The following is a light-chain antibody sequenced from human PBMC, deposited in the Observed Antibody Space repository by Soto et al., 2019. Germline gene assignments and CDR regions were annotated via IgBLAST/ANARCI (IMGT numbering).Light chain of an antibody. V-gene: IGKV3-20*01. J-gene: IGKJ1*01. Sequence: VTPQSPAALSLSPGERVTLSCRASQSISFNLAWYQQKPGQAPRLLIYIASTRATGIPDRFSGSGSGTDFTLTISRLEPEDSAVYYCQQSGRPSGQGTKVDIK. CDR3: QQSGRP. CDR2: IAS. CDR1: QSISFN.